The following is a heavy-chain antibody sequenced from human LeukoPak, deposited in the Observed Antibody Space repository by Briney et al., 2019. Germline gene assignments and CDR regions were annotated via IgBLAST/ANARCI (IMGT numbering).Heavy chain of an antibody. V-gene: IGHV4-34*01. CDR2: INHSGST. D-gene: IGHD3-10*01. CDR3: ARGSPSIPHYYGSGSYYKFGSPAGWFDP. J-gene: IGHJ5*02. Sequence: PSETLSLTCAVYGGSFSGYYWSWIRQPPGKGLEWIGEINHSGSTNHNPSLKSRVTISVDTSKNQFSLKLSSVTAADTAVYYCARGSPSIPHYYGSGSYYKFGSPAGWFDPWGQGTLVTVSS. CDR1: GGSFSGYY.